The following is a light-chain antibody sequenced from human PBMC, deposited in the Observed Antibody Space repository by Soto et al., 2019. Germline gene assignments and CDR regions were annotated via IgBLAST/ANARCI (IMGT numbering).Light chain of an antibody. CDR2: AAS. V-gene: IGKV1-39*01. J-gene: IGKJ1*01. Sequence: DIQMTQSPSSLSASVGDRVTITCRASRSSSSSLNWYQQKPGKAPKLLISAASSLQSGVPSRFSGSGSGTDFNPNISSLQTENFGNYYWQPSYRTPWTVRQGTKVEIK. CDR1: RSSSSS. CDR3: QPSYRTPWT.